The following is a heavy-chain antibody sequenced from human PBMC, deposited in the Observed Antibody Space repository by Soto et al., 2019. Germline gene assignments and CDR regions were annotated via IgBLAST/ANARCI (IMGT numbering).Heavy chain of an antibody. V-gene: IGHV3-15*01. J-gene: IGHJ4*02. CDR3: TTPPYYYDSRSLYYFDY. CDR1: GFTFSNAW. Sequence: PGGSLRLSCAASGFTFSNAWMSWVRQAPGKGLEWVGRIKSKTDGGTTDYAAPVKGRFTISRDDSKKTQYLQMKSLKTEDTAVYYCTTPPYYYDSRSLYYFDYWGQGTLVTVSS. CDR2: IKSKTDGGTT. D-gene: IGHD3-22*01.